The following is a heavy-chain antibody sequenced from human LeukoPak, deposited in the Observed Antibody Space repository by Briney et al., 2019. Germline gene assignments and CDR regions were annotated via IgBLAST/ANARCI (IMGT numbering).Heavy chain of an antibody. CDR1: GASLSGYY. D-gene: IGHD3-10*01. J-gene: IGHJ4*01. V-gene: IGHV4-34*01. CDR2: ISHSGST. Sequence: SETLSLTCEVSGASLSGYYWSWIRQAPGKGLEWIGEISHSGSTNYNPSLKSRVTISAHTSKNQFSLKLSSVIGADTAVYFCARNGWGSGSYWFYWGQGTLVTV. CDR3: ARNGWGSGSYWFY.